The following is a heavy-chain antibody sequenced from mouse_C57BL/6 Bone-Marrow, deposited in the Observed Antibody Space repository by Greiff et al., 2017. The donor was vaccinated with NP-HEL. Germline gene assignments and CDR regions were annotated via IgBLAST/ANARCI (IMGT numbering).Heavy chain of an antibody. CDR2: KSYDGSN. D-gene: IGHD1-1*01. Sequence: VQLKQSGPGLVKPSQSLSLTCSVTGYSITSGYYWNWIRQFPGNKLEWMGYKSYDGSNNYNPSLKNRISITRDTSKNQFFLKLNSVTTEDTATYYCARDGSSPHWYFDVWGTGTTVTVSS. CDR3: ARDGSSPHWYFDV. V-gene: IGHV3-6*01. CDR1: GYSITSGYY. J-gene: IGHJ1*03.